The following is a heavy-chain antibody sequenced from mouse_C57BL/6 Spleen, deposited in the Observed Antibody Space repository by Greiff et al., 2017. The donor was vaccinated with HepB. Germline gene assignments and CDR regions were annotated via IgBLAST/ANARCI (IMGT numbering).Heavy chain of an antibody. CDR3: AREAVTRGGYFDY. J-gene: IGHJ2*01. D-gene: IGHD2-12*01. V-gene: IGHV1-22*01. CDR1: GYTFTDYN. Sequence: EVQLQQSGPELVKPGASVKMSCKASGYTFTDYNMHWVKQSHGKSLEWIGYINPNNGGTSYNQKFKGKATLTVNKSSSTAYMELRSLTSEDSAVYYCAREAVTRGGYFDYWGQGTTLTVSS. CDR2: INPNNGGT.